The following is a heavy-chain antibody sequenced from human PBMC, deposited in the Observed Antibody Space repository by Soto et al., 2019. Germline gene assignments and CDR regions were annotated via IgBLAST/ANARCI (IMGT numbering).Heavy chain of an antibody. Sequence: SETLSLTCAVYGGSFSGYYWSWIRQPPGKGLEWIGEINHSGSTNYNPSLKSRVTISVDTSKNQFSLKLSSVTAADTAVYYCARALTIFGVTHFDYWGQGTLVTVSS. D-gene: IGHD3-3*01. CDR1: GGSFSGYY. V-gene: IGHV4-34*01. CDR3: ARALTIFGVTHFDY. J-gene: IGHJ4*02. CDR2: INHSGST.